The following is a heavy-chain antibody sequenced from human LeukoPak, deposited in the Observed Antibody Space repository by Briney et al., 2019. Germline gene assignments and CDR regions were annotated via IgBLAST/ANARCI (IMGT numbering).Heavy chain of an antibody. J-gene: IGHJ4*02. Sequence: PSETLSLTCTVSGGSISSGGYYWSWLRQHPGTGLEWIGYIYYSGSTYYNPSLKSRVTISVDTSKNQFSLKLSSVTAADTAVYYCARVPYGSSSSGEIFDYWGQGTLVTVSS. CDR1: GGSISSGGYY. V-gene: IGHV4-31*03. D-gene: IGHD6-6*01. CDR2: IYYSGST. CDR3: ARVPYGSSSSGEIFDY.